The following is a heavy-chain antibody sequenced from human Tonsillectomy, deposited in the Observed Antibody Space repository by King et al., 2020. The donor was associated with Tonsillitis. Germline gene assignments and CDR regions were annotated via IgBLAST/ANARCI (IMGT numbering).Heavy chain of an antibody. D-gene: IGHD3-10*01. CDR2: ISYDGSNK. V-gene: IGHV3-30*18. J-gene: IGHJ4*02. CDR3: AKATTGGFEDDY. Sequence: VQLVESGGGVVQPGRSLRLSCAASGFTFSSYGIHWVRQAPGKGLEWVAFISYDGSNKFYADSVKGRFTISRDNSKNTLFLQMNSLGAEDTDVYYCAKATTGGFEDDYWGQGTLVTVSS. CDR1: GFTFSSYG.